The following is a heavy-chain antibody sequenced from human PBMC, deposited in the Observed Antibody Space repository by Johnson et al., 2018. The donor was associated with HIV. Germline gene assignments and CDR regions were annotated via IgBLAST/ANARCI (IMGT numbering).Heavy chain of an antibody. V-gene: IGHV3-30*14. CDR1: GFTFSSYA. D-gene: IGHD1-26*01. Sequence: QVQLVESGGGVVQPGRSLRLSCAASGFTFSSYAMHWVRQAPGKGLEWVAVISYDGSNKYYADSVKCRFPISRDNSKNTLYLQMNSLRAEDTAVYYCARDPSPIVGATYAFDIWGQGTMVTVSS. CDR3: ARDPSPIVGATYAFDI. J-gene: IGHJ3*02. CDR2: ISYDGSNK.